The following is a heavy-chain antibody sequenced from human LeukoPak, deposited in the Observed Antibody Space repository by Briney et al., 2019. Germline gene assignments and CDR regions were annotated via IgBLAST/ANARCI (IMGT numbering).Heavy chain of an antibody. V-gene: IGHV3-21*01. Sequence: GGSLRLSCAAFGIIFSSYSMSWVRQAPGKGLEWVSSISSTGSYIYYADSVKGRITISRDNAKNSLYLQMNSLRAEDTAMYYCARDFRTQLDGYSPPYHFDYWGQGVLVTVSS. CDR2: ISSTGSYI. J-gene: IGHJ4*02. D-gene: IGHD5-24*01. CDR1: GIIFSSYS. CDR3: ARDFRTQLDGYSPPYHFDY.